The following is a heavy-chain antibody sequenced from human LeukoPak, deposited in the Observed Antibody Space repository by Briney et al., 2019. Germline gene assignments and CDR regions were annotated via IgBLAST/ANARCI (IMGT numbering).Heavy chain of an antibody. CDR2: IYYSGST. Sequence: PSETLSLTCTVSGGSISSSSYYWGWIRQPPGKGLEWIGSIYYSGSTYYNPSLKSRVTISVDTSKNQFSLKLSSVTAADTAVYYCARATDYGDYGWEVSAFDIWGQGTMVTVSS. J-gene: IGHJ3*02. CDR1: GGSISSSSYY. CDR3: ARATDYGDYGWEVSAFDI. V-gene: IGHV4-39*01. D-gene: IGHD4-17*01.